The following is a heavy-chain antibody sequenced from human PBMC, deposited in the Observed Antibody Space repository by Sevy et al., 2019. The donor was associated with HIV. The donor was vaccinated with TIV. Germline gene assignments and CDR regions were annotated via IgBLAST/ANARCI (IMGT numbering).Heavy chain of an antibody. CDR2: ISSNGGST. J-gene: IGHJ4*02. D-gene: IGHD3-22*01. V-gene: IGHV3-64D*06. Sequence: GGSLRLSCSASGFTFSSYAMHWVRQAPGKGLEYVSAISSNGGSTYYADSVKGRFTISRDNSKNTLYLQMGSLRAEDTAVYYCVKDRGDTMMDYFDYWGQGTLVTVSS. CDR3: VKDRGDTMMDYFDY. CDR1: GFTFSSYA.